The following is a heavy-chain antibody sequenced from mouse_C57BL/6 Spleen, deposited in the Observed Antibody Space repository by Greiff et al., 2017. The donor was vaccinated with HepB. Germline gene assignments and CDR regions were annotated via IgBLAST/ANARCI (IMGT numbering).Heavy chain of an antibody. J-gene: IGHJ3*01. D-gene: IGHD1-1*02. CDR3: ARQGELSFAY. CDR1: GFNINNTY. CDR2: IDPANGNT. V-gene: IGHV14-3*01. Sequence: VQLQQSVAELVRPGASVKLSCTASGFNINNTYMHWVKQRPEQGLEWIGRIDPANGNTKYAPKFQGKATITADTSSNTAYLQLSSLTSEDTAIYYCARQGELSFAYWGQGTLVTVSA.